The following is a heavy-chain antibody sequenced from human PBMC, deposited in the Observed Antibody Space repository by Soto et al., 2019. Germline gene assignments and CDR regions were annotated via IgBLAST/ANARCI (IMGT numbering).Heavy chain of an antibody. Sequence: GGSLRLSCAASGFTFSNYGMSWVRQSPGKGLEWVSALPEIGTNTYYADSVKGRFTISRDNSKNTLFLQINNLRAGDTAVYYCAKKSGVGATWYFDYWGQGTLVTVSS. D-gene: IGHD1-26*01. CDR3: AKKSGVGATWYFDY. V-gene: IGHV3-23*01. CDR2: LPEIGTNT. J-gene: IGHJ4*02. CDR1: GFTFSNYG.